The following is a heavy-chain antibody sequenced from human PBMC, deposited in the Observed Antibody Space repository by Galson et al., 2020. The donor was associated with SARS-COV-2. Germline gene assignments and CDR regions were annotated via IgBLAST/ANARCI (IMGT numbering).Heavy chain of an antibody. CDR2: INQDGSEK. CDR1: GFTFSDYW. J-gene: IGHJ4*02. V-gene: IGHV3-7*04. D-gene: IGHD6-19*01. CDR3: ARPVNSYSSGLAEY. Sequence: GESLKISCAASGFTFSDYWMNWVRQAPGRRPAWVANINQDGSEKHYVDSAKGRFTISRDNAKNALYLEMNSPRVEDTAVYYCARPVNSYSSGLAEYWGQGTLITVSS.